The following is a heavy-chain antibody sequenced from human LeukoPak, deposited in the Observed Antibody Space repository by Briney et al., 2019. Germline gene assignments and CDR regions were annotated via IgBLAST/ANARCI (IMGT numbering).Heavy chain of an antibody. V-gene: IGHV4-39*01. CDR3: AGHASTVTTPLDY. D-gene: IGHD4-17*01. CDR2: IYYSGIT. J-gene: IGHJ4*02. Sequence: SETLSLTCTVSGGPISSTDYYWGWIRQPPGKGLEWIGSIYYSGITYFNPSLKSRVSMSVHTSKNQFSLKVSSVTAADTAVYYCAGHASTVTTPLDYWGQGTLATVSS. CDR1: GGPISSTDYY.